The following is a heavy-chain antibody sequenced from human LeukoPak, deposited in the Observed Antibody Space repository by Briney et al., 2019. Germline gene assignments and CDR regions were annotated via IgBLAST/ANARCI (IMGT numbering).Heavy chain of an antibody. CDR2: ISSSSSYI. CDR3: ARPQDGQWLVLGGY. V-gene: IGHV3-21*01. J-gene: IGHJ4*02. CDR1: GFTFSSYS. D-gene: IGHD6-19*01. Sequence: PGGSLRLSCAASGFTFSSYSMNRVRQAPGKGLEWVSSISSSSSYIYYADSVKGRFTISRDNAKNSLYLQMNSLRAEDTAVYYCARPQDGQWLVLGGYWGQGTLVTVSS.